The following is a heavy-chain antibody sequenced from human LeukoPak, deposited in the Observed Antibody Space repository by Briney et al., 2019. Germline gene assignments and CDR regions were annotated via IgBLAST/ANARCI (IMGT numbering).Heavy chain of an antibody. J-gene: IGHJ4*02. CDR2: INSDGSST. V-gene: IGHV3-74*01. CDR1: GFTFSSYW. D-gene: IGHD4-11*01. Sequence: PGGSPRLSCAASGFTFSSYWMHWVRQAPGKGLVWVPRINSDGSSTSYADSVKGRFTISRDNAKNTLYLQMNSLRAEDTAVYYCARALNPDYSNYNLDYLGQGTLVSVSS. CDR3: ARALNPDYSNYNLDY.